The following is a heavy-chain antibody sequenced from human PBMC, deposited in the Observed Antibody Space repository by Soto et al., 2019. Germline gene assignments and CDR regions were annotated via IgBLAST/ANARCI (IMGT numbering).Heavy chain of an antibody. CDR3: AMEYCSSTSCYRDY. V-gene: IGHV1-69*02. CDR1: GGTFSSYT. D-gene: IGHD2-2*02. CDR2: IIPIVGMA. Sequence: QVQLVQSGAEVKKPGSSVKVSCKASGGTFSSYTISWVRQAPGQGLEWRGRIIPIVGMANYAQKFQGRVTISADKSTRTAYMALSSLRSEDTAVYYCAMEYCSSTSCYRDYWGQGTLVTVSS. J-gene: IGHJ4*02.